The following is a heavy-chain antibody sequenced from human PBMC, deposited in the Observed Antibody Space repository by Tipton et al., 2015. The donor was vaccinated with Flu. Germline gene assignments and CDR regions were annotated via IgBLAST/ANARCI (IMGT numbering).Heavy chain of an antibody. CDR3: ARDRQGGGDCYDS. CDR1: GFIFSSYG. CDR2: IWDTGKTK. J-gene: IGHJ5*01. V-gene: IGHV3-33*01. D-gene: IGHD2-21*01. Sequence: SLRLSCRVSGFIFSSYGMHWVRQSPGKGLEWVAVIWDTGKTKFYTDSVKGRFTIPRDTARNTLYLQMNNMTTADTGIYYCARDRQGGGDCYDSWGQGTLVTVS.